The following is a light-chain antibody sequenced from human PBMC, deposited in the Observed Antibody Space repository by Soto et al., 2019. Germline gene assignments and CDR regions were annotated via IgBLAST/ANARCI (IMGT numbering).Light chain of an antibody. CDR3: QLWDSRSDHYV. V-gene: IGLV3-21*02. CDR2: GDS. CDR1: SIGTKP. J-gene: IGLJ1*01. Sequence: SYELTQPPSVSVAPGQTARITCGGNSIGTKPVQWYQQKPGQAPVVVVYGDSDRPSGIPERFSGSNSGKTATLTISRVEVGDEADYYCQLWDSRSDHYVFGTGTKVTVL.